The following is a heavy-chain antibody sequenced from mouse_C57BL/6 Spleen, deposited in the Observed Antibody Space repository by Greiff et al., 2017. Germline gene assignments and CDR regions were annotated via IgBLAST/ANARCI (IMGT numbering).Heavy chain of an antibody. D-gene: IGHD2-1*01. CDR1: GFTFTDYY. CDR2: IRNKANGYTT. V-gene: IGHV7-3*01. J-gene: IGHJ4*01. CDR3: ARYHGNYEDYYAMDY. Sequence: DVHLVESGGGLVQPGGSLSLSCAASGFTFTDYYMSWVRQPPGKALEWLGFIRNKANGYTTEYSASVKGRFTISRDNSQSILYLQMNALRAEDSATYYCARYHGNYEDYYAMDYWGQGTSVTVSS.